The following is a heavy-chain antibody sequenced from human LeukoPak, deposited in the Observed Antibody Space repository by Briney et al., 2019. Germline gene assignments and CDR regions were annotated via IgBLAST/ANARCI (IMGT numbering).Heavy chain of an antibody. Sequence: AETLSLTGTVSGDAISSYYWSWIRQPPGKGLEWIGTIYTSGGTNYIPSLEGRVTISIDTSKNQFSLKLSSVTAADSAVYYCARLTRLSTSPDRYYLDYWGQGTLVTVSS. CDR3: ARLTRLSTSPDRYYLDY. J-gene: IGHJ4*02. D-gene: IGHD6-6*01. CDR1: GDAISSYY. CDR2: IYTSGGT. V-gene: IGHV4-4*09.